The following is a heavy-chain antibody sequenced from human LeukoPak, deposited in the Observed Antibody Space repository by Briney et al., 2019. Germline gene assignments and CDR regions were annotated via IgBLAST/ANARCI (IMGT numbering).Heavy chain of an antibody. CDR3: ARGGDIVVVPASWFDP. D-gene: IGHD2-2*01. CDR2: INPNSGGT. V-gene: IGHV1-2*02. J-gene: IGHJ5*02. CDR1: RYTFTGYY. Sequence: ASVKVSCKASRYTFTGYYMHWVRQAPGQGLEWMGWINPNSGGTNYAQKFQGRVTMTRDTSISTAYMELSRLRSDDTAVYYCARGGDIVVVPASWFDPWGQGTLVTVSS.